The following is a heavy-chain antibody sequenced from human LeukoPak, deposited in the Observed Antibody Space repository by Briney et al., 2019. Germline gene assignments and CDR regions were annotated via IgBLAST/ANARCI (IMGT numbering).Heavy chain of an antibody. CDR3: ARWNYGSGSYYNNYYYGMDV. V-gene: IGHV1-69*13. CDR2: IIPIFGTA. Sequence: SVNVSCKASGGTFSSYAISWVRQAPGQGLEWMGGIIPIFGTANYAQKFQGRVTITADESTSTAYMELSSLRSEDTAVYYCARWNYGSGSYYNNYYYGMDVWGQGTTVTVSS. J-gene: IGHJ6*02. CDR1: GGTFSSYA. D-gene: IGHD3-10*01.